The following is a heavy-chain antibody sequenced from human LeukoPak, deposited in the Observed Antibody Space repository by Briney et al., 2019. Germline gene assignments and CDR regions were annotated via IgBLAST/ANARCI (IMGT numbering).Heavy chain of an antibody. CDR1: CGPIRRNIRD. CDR3: ATWIGGLAYVH. J-gene: IGHJ4*02. Sequence: KPSETLSLTCPVSCGPIRRNIRDWDWIRQPPGKGLEWIGSICYSGSTYYNPSLMSRVTISVDTSKNQFSLKLSSVTAADTAGYYCATWIGGLAYVHWGQGTLVTVSS. D-gene: IGHD3-10*01. V-gene: IGHV4-39*01. CDR2: ICYSGST.